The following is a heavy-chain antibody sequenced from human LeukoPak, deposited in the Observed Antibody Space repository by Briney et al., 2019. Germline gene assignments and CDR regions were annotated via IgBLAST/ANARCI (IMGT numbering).Heavy chain of an antibody. CDR2: INHSGST. D-gene: IGHD5-12*01. J-gene: IGHJ4*02. V-gene: IGHV4-34*01. Sequence: SETLSLTCAVYGGSFSGYYWSWIRQPPGKGLEWIGEINHSGSTNYNPSLKSRVTTSVDTSKNQFSLKLSSVTAADTAVYYCARGGQWLRPFDYWGQGTLVTVSS. CDR1: GGSFSGYY. CDR3: ARGGQWLRPFDY.